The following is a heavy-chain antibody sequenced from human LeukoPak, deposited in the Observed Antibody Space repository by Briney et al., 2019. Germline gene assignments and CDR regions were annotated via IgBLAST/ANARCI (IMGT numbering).Heavy chain of an antibody. J-gene: IGHJ4*02. V-gene: IGHV1-2*02. CDR3: ARGAGLDY. D-gene: IGHD3-10*01. CDR1: GNTFAGYY. Sequence: GASVKVSCKASGNTFAGYYVHWVRQAPGQGLEWMGWTNTHNGATNYAQHFQGRVTMTTDTAVTTAYMDLDGLISDDAAVYYCARGAGLDYWGQGTLVTVSS. CDR2: TNTHNGAT.